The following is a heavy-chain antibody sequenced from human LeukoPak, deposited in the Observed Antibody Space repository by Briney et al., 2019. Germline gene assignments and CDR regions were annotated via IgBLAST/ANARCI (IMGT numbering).Heavy chain of an antibody. CDR2: INHSGST. CDR3: ARDQYCSTTSCYGRPPDY. D-gene: IGHD2-2*01. V-gene: IGHV4-34*01. Sequence: PSETLSLTCAVYGGSFSGYYWSWIRQPPGKGLEWIGEINHSGSTNYNPSLKSRVTISVDTSKNQFSLKLSSVTAADTAVYYCARDQYCSTTSCYGRPPDYWGQGTLVIVSS. CDR1: GGSFSGYY. J-gene: IGHJ4*02.